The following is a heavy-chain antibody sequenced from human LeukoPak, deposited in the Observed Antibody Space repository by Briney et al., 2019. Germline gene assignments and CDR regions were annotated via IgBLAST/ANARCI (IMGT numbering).Heavy chain of an antibody. J-gene: IGHJ4*02. CDR3: ARDGSGSYYNGLSY. CDR1: GFTFSSYG. D-gene: IGHD3-10*01. Sequence: GTSLRLSCAASGFTFSSYGMHWVRQAPGKGLEWVAVIWDDGSEKYYADSVKGRFTISRDNAKNSLYLQMNSLRAEDTAVFYCARDGSGSYYNGLSYWGQGTLVTVSS. V-gene: IGHV3-33*01. CDR2: IWDDGSEK.